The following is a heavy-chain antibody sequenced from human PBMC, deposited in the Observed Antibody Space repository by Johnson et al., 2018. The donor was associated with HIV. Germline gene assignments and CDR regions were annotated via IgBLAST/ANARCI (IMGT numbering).Heavy chain of an antibody. D-gene: IGHD5-24*01. J-gene: IGHJ3*02. CDR3: AREMAWEDAFDI. V-gene: IGHV3-30*02. CDR2: IRYDGSNK. Sequence: QVQLVESGGGVVQPGGSLRLSCAASGFTFSSYGMHWVRQAPGKGLEWVAFIRYDGSNKYYADSVKGRFTISRDNAKNSLYLQRNSLGAKETGVYYCAREMAWEDAFDIWGQGTMVTVSS. CDR1: GFTFSSYG.